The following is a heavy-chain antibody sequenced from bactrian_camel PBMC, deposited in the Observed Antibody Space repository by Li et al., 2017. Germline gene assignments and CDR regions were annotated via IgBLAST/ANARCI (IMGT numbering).Heavy chain of an antibody. Sequence: QLVESGGGLVQPGGSLRLSCAASGFTFSSVWMNWVRQAPGKGLEWVSSINSGGGTTYYADSVKGRFTNSQDNAKNTIYLQMNSLKPEDTAMYYCAARYGRLCYGTWSSSDRYNYWGQGTQVTVS. J-gene: IGHJ4*01. V-gene: IGHV3S25*01. CDR3: AARYGRLCYGTWSSSDRYNY. CDR1: GFTFSSVW. D-gene: IGHD7*01. CDR2: INSGGGTT.